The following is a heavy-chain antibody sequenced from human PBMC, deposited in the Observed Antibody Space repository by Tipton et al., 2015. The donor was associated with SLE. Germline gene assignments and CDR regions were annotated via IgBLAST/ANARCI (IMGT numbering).Heavy chain of an antibody. V-gene: IGHV4-39*01. Sequence: TLSLTCTVSGGSISSSSFYWGWIRKPPGKGLEWIGSIHYSGTTYYNPSLKSRVTISGDTPKNQFSLKLTSVTAADTAVYYCASGPLGWPNRKGAFDIWGRGTMVTISS. CDR2: IHYSGTT. D-gene: IGHD7-27*01. CDR1: GGSISSSSFY. J-gene: IGHJ3*02. CDR3: ASGPLGWPNRKGAFDI.